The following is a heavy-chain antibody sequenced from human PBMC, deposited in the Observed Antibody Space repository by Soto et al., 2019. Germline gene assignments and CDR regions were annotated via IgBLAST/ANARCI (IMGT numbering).Heavy chain of an antibody. CDR2: ISNSGCST. V-gene: IGHV3-23*01. J-gene: IGHJ6*02. CDR1: GFTFSNYV. CDR3: AKRSCSSTSCPYGMDV. D-gene: IGHD2-2*01. Sequence: EVLLLESGGGFVQPGGSLRLSCAASGFTFSNYVMTWVRQGPGKGLERVSTISNSGCSTDYADFVKGRFTISRDNSKNTLYLQMNSLRAEDTAVYYCAKRSCSSTSCPYGMDVWGQGTTVTVSS.